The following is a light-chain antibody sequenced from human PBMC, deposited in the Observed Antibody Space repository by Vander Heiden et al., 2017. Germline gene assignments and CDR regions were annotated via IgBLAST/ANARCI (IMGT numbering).Light chain of an antibody. J-gene: IGKJ2*01. Sequence: DIVMTQSPDSLAVSLGERATINCKSSQSVLYSSNNKNYLAWYQQKPGQPPKLLIYWASTRESGVPDRFSGSGSGTDFTLTISSLQAEDVAVYYCQQIDNNSYTFGQGTKVEIK. CDR2: WAS. CDR3: QQIDNNSYT. CDR1: QSVLYSSNNKNY. V-gene: IGKV4-1*01.